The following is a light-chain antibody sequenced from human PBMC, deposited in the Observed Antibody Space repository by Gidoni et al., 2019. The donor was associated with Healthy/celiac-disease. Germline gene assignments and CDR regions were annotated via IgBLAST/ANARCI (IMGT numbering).Light chain of an antibody. Sequence: DIVLTHSPATLSVSPGERATLYCMATQSVSSNLAWYQQKPGQAPRLLIYGASTGATGIPARFSGSGSGTEFTLTISSLQSEDFAVYYCQQYNNWPRTFGQGTKVEIK. CDR3: QQYNNWPRT. V-gene: IGKV3-15*01. J-gene: IGKJ1*01. CDR1: QSVSSN. CDR2: GAS.